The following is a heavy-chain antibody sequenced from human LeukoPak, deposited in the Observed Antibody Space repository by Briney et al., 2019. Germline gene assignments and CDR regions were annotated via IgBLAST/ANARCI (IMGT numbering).Heavy chain of an antibody. J-gene: IGHJ4*02. CDR3: AARKGYYDSSGYYHIEDY. CDR1: GFTFTSSA. V-gene: IGHV1-58*02. Sequence: ASVKVSCKASGFTFTSSAMQWVRQARGQRLEWIGWIVVGSGNTNYAQKFQERVTITRDMSTSTAYMELSSLRSEDTAVYYCAARKGYYDSSGYYHIEDYWGQGTLVTVSS. CDR2: IVVGSGNT. D-gene: IGHD3-22*01.